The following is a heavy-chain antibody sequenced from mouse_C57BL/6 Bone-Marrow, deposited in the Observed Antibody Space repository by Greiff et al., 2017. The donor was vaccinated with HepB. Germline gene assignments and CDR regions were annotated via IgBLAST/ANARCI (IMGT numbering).Heavy chain of an antibody. CDR2: SRNKANDYTT. V-gene: IGHV7-1*01. Sequence: DVKLVESGGGLVQSGRSLRLSCATSGFTFSDFYMEWVRQAPGKGLEWIAASRNKANDYTTEYSASVKGRFIVSRDTSQSILYLQMNALRAEDTAIYYCARDAHGNYPSGWYFDVWGTGTTVTVSS. J-gene: IGHJ1*03. D-gene: IGHD2-1*01. CDR1: GFTFSDFY. CDR3: ARDAHGNYPSGWYFDV.